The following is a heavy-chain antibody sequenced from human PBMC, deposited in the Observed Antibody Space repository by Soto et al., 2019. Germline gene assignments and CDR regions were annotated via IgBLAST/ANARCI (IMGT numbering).Heavy chain of an antibody. D-gene: IGHD6-6*01. CDR2: IYSAGST. CDR1: GLTGSRTQ. V-gene: IGHV3-53*01. CDR3: ARAREPEYSSSIFFDY. J-gene: IGHJ4*01. Sequence: GGSLRLSCAVSGLTGSRTQMSCVRQAPGKGLKWASVIYSAGSTYYANAVKGRFTISRDISENKIFLELNGLTVDDTAVYYCARAREPEYSSSIFFDYWGRGTVVTVSS.